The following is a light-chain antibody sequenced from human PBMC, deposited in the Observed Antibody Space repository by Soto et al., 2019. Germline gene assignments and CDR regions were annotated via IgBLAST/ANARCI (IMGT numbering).Light chain of an antibody. CDR3: HQYYGIPWT. CDR2: WAT. J-gene: IGKJ1*01. V-gene: IGKV4-1*01. Sequence: DIVTTQSPDSLTVSLGERATIKCRTGQSVLYSSNNKHYLAWYQQRLGQPPKPLITWATVREPGVPERFTGSVSESDFTLTITNLRAEDVATYFCHQYYGIPWTFGQGTRV. CDR1: QSVLYSSNNKHY.